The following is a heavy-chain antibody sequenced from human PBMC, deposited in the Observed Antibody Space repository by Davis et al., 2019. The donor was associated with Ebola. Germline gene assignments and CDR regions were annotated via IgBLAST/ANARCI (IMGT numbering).Heavy chain of an antibody. CDR2: INHSGST. CDR3: ARVDWLYYGMDV. V-gene: IGHV4-34*01. Sequence: SETLSLTCAVYGASFSGYYWTWIRQPPGKGLEWIGEINHSGSTNYNPSLKSRVTISVDTSKNQFSLKLSSVTAADTAVYYCARVDWLYYGMDVWGQGTTVTVSS. J-gene: IGHJ6*02. D-gene: IGHD3-9*01. CDR1: GASFSGYY.